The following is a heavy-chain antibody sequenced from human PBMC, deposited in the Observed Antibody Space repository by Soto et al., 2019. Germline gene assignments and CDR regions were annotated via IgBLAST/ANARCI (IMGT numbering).Heavy chain of an antibody. J-gene: IGHJ4*02. Sequence: GGSLRLSCAASGFTFSSYAMSWVRQAPGKGLEWVSAISGSGGSTYYADSVKGRFTISRDNSKNTLYLQMNSLRAEDTAVYYCAKFYYDFWSGYYLYFFDYWGQGTLVTVSS. D-gene: IGHD3-3*01. CDR1: GFTFSSYA. CDR3: AKFYYDFWSGYYLYFFDY. CDR2: ISGSGGST. V-gene: IGHV3-23*01.